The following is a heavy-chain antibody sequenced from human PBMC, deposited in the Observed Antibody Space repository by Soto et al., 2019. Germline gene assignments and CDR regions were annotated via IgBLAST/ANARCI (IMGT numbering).Heavy chain of an antibody. CDR3: ARGREVVITLFDY. D-gene: IGHD3-22*01. Sequence: GASVKVSCKASGYTFTGYYMHWVRQAPGQGLEWMGWINPNSGGTNYAQKFQGRVTMTRDTSISTAYMELSRLRSDDTAVYYCARGREVVITLFDYWGQGTLVTVSS. V-gene: IGHV1-2*02. CDR2: INPNSGGT. CDR1: GYTFTGYY. J-gene: IGHJ4*02.